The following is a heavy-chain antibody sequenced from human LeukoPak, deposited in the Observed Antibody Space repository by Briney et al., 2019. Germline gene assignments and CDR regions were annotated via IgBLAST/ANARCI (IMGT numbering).Heavy chain of an antibody. CDR2: IYHSGST. CDR3: ARQVVTPKYYYYYMDV. J-gene: IGHJ6*03. Sequence: SQTLSLTCTVSGGSISSGGYYWSWIRQPPGKGLEWIGYIYHSGSTYYNPSLKSRVTISVDRSKNQFSLKLSSVTAADTAVYYCARQVVTPKYYYYYMDVWGKGTTVTVSS. D-gene: IGHD4-23*01. CDR1: GGSISSGGYY. V-gene: IGHV4-30-2*02.